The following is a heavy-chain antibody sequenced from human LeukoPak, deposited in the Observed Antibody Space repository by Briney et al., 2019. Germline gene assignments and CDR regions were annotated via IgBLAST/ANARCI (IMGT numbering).Heavy chain of an antibody. Sequence: GASVNVSCKASGGTFSSYAISWVRQAPGQGLEWMGGIIPIFGTANYAQKFQGRITITADESTSTAYMELSSLRSEDTAVYYCARDQGYYYDSSGYYYGWGQGTLVTVSS. CDR2: IIPIFGTA. V-gene: IGHV1-69*13. CDR3: ARDQGYYYDSSGYYYG. D-gene: IGHD3-22*01. CDR1: GGTFSSYA. J-gene: IGHJ4*02.